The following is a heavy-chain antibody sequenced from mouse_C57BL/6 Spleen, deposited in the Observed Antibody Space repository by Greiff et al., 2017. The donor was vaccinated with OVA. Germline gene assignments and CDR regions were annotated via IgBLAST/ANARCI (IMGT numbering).Heavy chain of an antibody. CDR1: GYSITSGYD. Sequence: EVQLKESGPGMVKPSQSLSLTCTVTGYSITSGYDWHWIRHFPGNKLEWMGYISYSGSTNYNPSLKSRISITHDTSKNHFFLKLNSVTTEDTATYYCAASYYSNPAWFAYWGQGTLVTVSA. V-gene: IGHV3-1*01. CDR3: AASYYSNPAWFAY. J-gene: IGHJ3*01. CDR2: ISYSGST. D-gene: IGHD2-5*01.